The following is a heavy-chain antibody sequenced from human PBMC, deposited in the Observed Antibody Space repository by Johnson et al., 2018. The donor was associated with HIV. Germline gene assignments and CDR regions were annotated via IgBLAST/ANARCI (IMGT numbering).Heavy chain of an antibody. J-gene: IGHJ3*02. D-gene: IGHD1-1*01. CDR2: IYSGGST. V-gene: IGHV3-66*01. CDR1: GFTFSSYA. Sequence: VQLVESGGGVVQPGRSLRLSCAASGFTFSSYAMHWVRQAPGKGLEWVSVIYSGGSTYYADSVKGRFTISRDNSKNTLYLQMNSLRAEDTAVYYCARGGYGDVFDIWGQGTLVTVSS. CDR3: ARGGYGDVFDI.